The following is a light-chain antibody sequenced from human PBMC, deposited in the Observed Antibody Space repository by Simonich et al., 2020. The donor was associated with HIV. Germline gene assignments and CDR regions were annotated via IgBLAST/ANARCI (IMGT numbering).Light chain of an antibody. Sequence: DIVMTPSQDSLAVSLGERATINFKSSQSVLYSSNNKNYLAWYQQKPGQPPKLLIYWAATRESGVPDRFSGSGSGTDFTLTISSLQAEDVAVYYCQQYYSTPPTFGQGTKVEIK. CDR3: QQYYSTPPT. V-gene: IGKV4-1*01. CDR2: WAA. CDR1: QSVLYSSNNKNY. J-gene: IGKJ1*01.